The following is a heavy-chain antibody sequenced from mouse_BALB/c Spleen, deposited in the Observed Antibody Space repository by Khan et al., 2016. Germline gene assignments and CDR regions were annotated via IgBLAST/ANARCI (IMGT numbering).Heavy chain of an antibody. CDR1: GFTFSSYG. CDR2: INSNGGST. CDR3: ARAGLRWFDY. D-gene: IGHD1-1*01. J-gene: IGHJ2*01. V-gene: IGHV5-6-3*01. Sequence: EVELVESGGGLVQPGGSLKLSCAASGFTFSSYGMSWVRQTPDKRLELVATINSNGGSTYYPDSVKGRFTISRDNAKNTLYLQMSSLKSEDTAMYYCARAGLRWFDYWGQGTTLTVSS.